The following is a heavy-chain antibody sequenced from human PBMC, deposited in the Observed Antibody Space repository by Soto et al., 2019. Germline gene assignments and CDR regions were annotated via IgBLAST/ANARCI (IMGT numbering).Heavy chain of an antibody. CDR1: GGSISSYY. V-gene: IGHV4-59*01. CDR2: IYYSGST. Sequence: PSATLSLTWTVSGGSISSYYWSWIRQPPVKGLEWIGYIYYSGSTNYNPSLKSRVTISVDTSKNQFSLKLSSVTAADTAVYYCAREDKYSGSYSAAFDIWGQGTMVT. D-gene: IGHD1-26*01. J-gene: IGHJ3*02. CDR3: AREDKYSGSYSAAFDI.